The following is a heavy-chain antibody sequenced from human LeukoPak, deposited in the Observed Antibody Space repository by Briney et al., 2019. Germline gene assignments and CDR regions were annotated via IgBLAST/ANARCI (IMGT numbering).Heavy chain of an antibody. Sequence: GGSLRLSCAASGFTFSSYWMSWVRQAPGKGLEWVANIKQDGSEKYYVDSVKGRFTISRDNAKNPLYLQMNSLRAEDTAVYYCARITSGYDFWSGYYYDYFDYWGQGTLVTVSS. D-gene: IGHD3-3*01. CDR1: GFTFSSYW. CDR2: IKQDGSEK. J-gene: IGHJ4*02. CDR3: ARITSGYDFWSGYYYDYFDY. V-gene: IGHV3-7*01.